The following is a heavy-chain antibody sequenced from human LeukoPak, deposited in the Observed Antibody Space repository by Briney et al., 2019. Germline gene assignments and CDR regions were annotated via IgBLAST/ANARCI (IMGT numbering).Heavy chain of an antibody. Sequence: SETLSLTCTVSGGSISSSSYYWGWIRQPPGKGLEWIGSIYYSGSTYYNPSLKSRATISVDTSKNQFSLKLSSVTAADTAVYYCARLTTVTTSLDYWGQGTLVTVSS. D-gene: IGHD4-11*01. J-gene: IGHJ4*02. V-gene: IGHV4-39*01. CDR1: GGSISSSSYY. CDR3: ARLTTVTTSLDY. CDR2: IYYSGST.